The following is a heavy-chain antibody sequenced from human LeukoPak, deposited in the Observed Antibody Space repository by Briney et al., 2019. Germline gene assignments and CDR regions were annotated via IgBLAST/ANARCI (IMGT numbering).Heavy chain of an antibody. CDR1: GFTFTSSA. D-gene: IGHD3-22*01. Sequence: APVKVSCKASGFTFTSSAMQWVRQARGQRLEWIGWIVVGSGNTNYAQKFQERVTITRDMSTSTAYMELSSLRSEDTAVYYCAATGDYDSSGYYDYWGQGTLVTVSS. CDR3: AATGDYDSSGYYDY. J-gene: IGHJ4*02. CDR2: IVVGSGNT. V-gene: IGHV1-58*02.